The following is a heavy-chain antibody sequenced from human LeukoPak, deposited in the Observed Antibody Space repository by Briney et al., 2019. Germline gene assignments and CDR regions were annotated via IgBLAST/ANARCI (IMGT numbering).Heavy chain of an antibody. CDR3: AKARLAVAGSFDAFDI. D-gene: IGHD6-19*01. Sequence: PGGSLRLSCAASGFTFDDYAMHWVRQAPGKGLEWVSGISWNSGSIGYADSVKGRFTISRDNAKNSLYLQMNSLGAEDTALYYCAKARLAVAGSFDAFDIWGQGTMVTVSS. V-gene: IGHV3-9*01. CDR2: ISWNSGSI. CDR1: GFTFDDYA. J-gene: IGHJ3*02.